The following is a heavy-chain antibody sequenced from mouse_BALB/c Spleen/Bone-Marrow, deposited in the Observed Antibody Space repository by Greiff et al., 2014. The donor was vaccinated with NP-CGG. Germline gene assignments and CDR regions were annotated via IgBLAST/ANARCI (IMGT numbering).Heavy chain of an antibody. CDR3: ARGGSSYGWYMDD. D-gene: IGHD1-1*01. CDR1: GFNIKDTY. CDR2: IDPANGYT. V-gene: IGHV14-3*02. Sequence: EVKLQESGAELVKPGASVKLSCTASGFNIKDTYMHWVKQRPEQGLEWIGRIDPANGYTKYDPKFQGKATITADTSSNTAYLQHSSMPSEDTAVYYYARGGSSYGWYMDDWGAGTTVTVSS. J-gene: IGHJ1*01.